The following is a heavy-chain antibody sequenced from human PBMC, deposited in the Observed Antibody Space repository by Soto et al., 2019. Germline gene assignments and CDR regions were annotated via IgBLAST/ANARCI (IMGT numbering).Heavy chain of an antibody. CDR2: ISSSSSTI. J-gene: IGHJ5*02. D-gene: IGHD3-22*01. CDR3: AREGDSSGWYNWFDP. CDR1: GFTFSSYS. V-gene: IGHV3-48*01. Sequence: GGSLRLSCAASGFTFSSYSMNWVRQAPGKGLEWVSYISSSSSTIYYADSVKGRFTISRDNAKNSLYLQMNSLRAEDTAVYYCAREGDSSGWYNWFDPWGRGTLVTVSS.